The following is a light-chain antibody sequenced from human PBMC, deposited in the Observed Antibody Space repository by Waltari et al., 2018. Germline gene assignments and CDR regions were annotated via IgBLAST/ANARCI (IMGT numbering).Light chain of an antibody. CDR1: QTLLYNSNNKNH. V-gene: IGKV4-1*01. CDR3: QQYYSSSFT. Sequence: DIVMTQSPDSLAVSLGERATINCKSSQTLLYNSNNKNHLTWHHQKPGPPPKLLISWASTRESGVPDRFSGSGSGTDFTLTISSLQAEDVSFYYCQQYYSSSFTFGPGSKVDIK. CDR2: WAS. J-gene: IGKJ3*01.